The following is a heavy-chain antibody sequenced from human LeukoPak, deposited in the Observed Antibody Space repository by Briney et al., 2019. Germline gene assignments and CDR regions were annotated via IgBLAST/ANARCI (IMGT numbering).Heavy chain of an antibody. CDR2: MYYNGNT. V-gene: IGHV4-59*12. J-gene: IGHJ6*03. Sequence: SETLSLTCTVSGGSISGYYWTWIRQPPGKGLEWIGYMYYNGNTNYNPSLKSRVTISVDPSKNQFSLKLSSVTAADAAVYYCARVRKPSSTHAGYYYMDVWGKGTTVTVSS. D-gene: IGHD1-14*01. CDR1: GGSISGYY. CDR3: ARVRKPSSTHAGYYYMDV.